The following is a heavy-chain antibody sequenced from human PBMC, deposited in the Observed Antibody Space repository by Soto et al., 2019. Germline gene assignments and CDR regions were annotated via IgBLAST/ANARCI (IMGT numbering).Heavy chain of an antibody. CDR3: ARVAVAARPRWYNWFDP. J-gene: IGHJ5*02. CDR1: GYTFTDYD. Sequence: QEQLVQSGAEVKKPGASVKVSCKTSGYTFTDYDINWVRQATGQGLDWIGWMNPNSGETGYAQKFQGRVTMTRSASLSTAYLELSSLRSEDTAVYYCARVAVAARPRWYNWFDPWGQGTLGTVSS. D-gene: IGHD2-15*01. CDR2: MNPNSGET. V-gene: IGHV1-8*01.